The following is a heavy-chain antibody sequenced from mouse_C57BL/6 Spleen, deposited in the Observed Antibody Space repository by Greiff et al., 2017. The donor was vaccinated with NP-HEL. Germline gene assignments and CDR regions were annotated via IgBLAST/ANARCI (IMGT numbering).Heavy chain of an antibody. CDR2: INPSSGYT. CDR3: ARSWGPYYAMDY. Sequence: VPLPPSGSVLSRPGASVKMSCTASGYTFTSYSLHWLKHRPGQVLEWIGYINPSSGYTKYNQKFKDKATLTADKSSSTAYMQLSSLTSEDSAVYYCARSWGPYYAMDYWGQGTSVTVSS. CDR1: GYTFTSYS. J-gene: IGHJ4*01. V-gene: IGHV1-4*01.